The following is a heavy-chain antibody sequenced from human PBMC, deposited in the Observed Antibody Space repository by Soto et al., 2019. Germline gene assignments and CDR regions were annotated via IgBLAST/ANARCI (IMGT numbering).Heavy chain of an antibody. CDR3: AREGEMATITGWFDP. CDR1: GFTFSSYS. D-gene: IGHD4-4*01. CDR2: ISSSSSYI. V-gene: IGHV3-21*01. J-gene: IGHJ5*02. Sequence: EVQLVESGGGLVKPGGSLRLSCAASGFTFSSYSMNWVRQAPGKGLEWVSSISSSSSYIYYADSVKGRFTISRDNAKNSLYLQMNSLRAEDTAVYYCAREGEMATITGWFDPWGQGTLVTVCS.